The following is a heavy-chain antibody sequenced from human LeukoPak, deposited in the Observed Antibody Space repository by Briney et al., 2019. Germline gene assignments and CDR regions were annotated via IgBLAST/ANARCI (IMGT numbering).Heavy chain of an antibody. CDR1: GFTFSSYG. CDR3: AKEVVRGVIPNPNYYYYGMDV. J-gene: IGHJ6*04. V-gene: IGHV3-30*18. CDR2: ISYDGSNR. D-gene: IGHD3-10*01. Sequence: PGGSLRLSCAASGFTFSSYGMHWVRQAPGKGLEXXXVISYDGSNRYYADSLKGRFTISRDNSKNTLYLQMNSLRAEDTAVYYCAKEVVRGVIPNPNYYYYGMDVWGKGTTVTVSS.